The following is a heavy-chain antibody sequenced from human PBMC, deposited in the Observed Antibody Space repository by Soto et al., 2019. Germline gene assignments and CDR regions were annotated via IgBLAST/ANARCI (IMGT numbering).Heavy chain of an antibody. D-gene: IGHD3-10*01. Sequence: VKVSCKSSGGTFSSYAISWVRQAPGQGLEWMGGIIPIFGTANYAQKFQGRVTITADKSTSTAYMELSSLRSEDTAVYYCARGPRVSGSYYNVYNWFDPWGQGTLVTVSS. CDR3: ARGPRVSGSYYNVYNWFDP. CDR2: IIPIFGTA. CDR1: GGTFSSYA. J-gene: IGHJ5*02. V-gene: IGHV1-69*06.